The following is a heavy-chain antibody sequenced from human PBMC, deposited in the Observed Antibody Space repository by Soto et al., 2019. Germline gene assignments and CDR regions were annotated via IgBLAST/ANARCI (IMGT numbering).Heavy chain of an antibody. V-gene: IGHV4-39*01. CDR3: ARRHAPRYTTGNNHFDF. J-gene: IGHJ4*02. CDR1: SVSIYSGSFH. Sequence: SETLSLTCTVSSVSIYSGSFHWGWIRQPPGKGLEWIGSINFSGSTYYNPSLKSRVTISVDTSKNRFSLNLRSVTAADTAVYYCARRHAPRYTTGNNHFDFWGQGSLVTVSS. CDR2: INFSGST. D-gene: IGHD1-1*01.